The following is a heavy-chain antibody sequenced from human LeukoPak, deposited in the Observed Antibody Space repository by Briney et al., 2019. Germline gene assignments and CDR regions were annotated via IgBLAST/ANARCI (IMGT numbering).Heavy chain of an antibody. CDR2: IIPNLGTT. D-gene: IGHD3-22*01. J-gene: IGHJ4*02. CDR3: ATTNDGGGYQWGDFFDF. Sequence: SVKVSCKASGGTSNSHAISWVLQAPGQGLEWMGRIIPNLGTTNRAQNFQDRVTLTADKSTNTAYMELTSLTSDDTAVYYCATTNDGGGYQWGDFFDFWGQGTLVTVSS. V-gene: IGHV1-69*04. CDR1: GGTSNSHA.